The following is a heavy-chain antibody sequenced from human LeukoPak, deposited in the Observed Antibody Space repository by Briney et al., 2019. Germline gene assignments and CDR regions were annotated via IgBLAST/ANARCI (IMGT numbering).Heavy chain of an antibody. J-gene: IGHJ3*02. CDR1: GGTFSSYA. CDR2: IIPIFGTA. CDR3: ARVSGITMIVVVPEDGFDI. D-gene: IGHD3-22*01. V-gene: IGHV1-69*06. Sequence: ASVKVSCKASGGTFSSYAISWVRQAPGQGLEWMGGIIPIFGTANYAQKFQGRVTITADKSTSTAYMELSSLRSEDTAVYYCARVSGITMIVVVPEDGFDIWGQGTMVTVSS.